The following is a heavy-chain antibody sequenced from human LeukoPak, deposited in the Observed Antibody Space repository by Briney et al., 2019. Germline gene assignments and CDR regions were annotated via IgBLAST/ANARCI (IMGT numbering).Heavy chain of an antibody. CDR3: ARDGRSVAGTFDY. J-gene: IGHJ4*02. CDR2: IIPIFGTA. CDR1: GGTFSSYA. D-gene: IGHD6-19*01. V-gene: IGHV1-69*05. Sequence: ASVKVSCKASGGTFSSYAISWVRQAPGQGLEWMGGIIPIFGTANYAQKFQGRVTITTDESTSTAYMELSSLRSEDTAVYYCARDGRSVAGTFDYWGQGTLVTVSS.